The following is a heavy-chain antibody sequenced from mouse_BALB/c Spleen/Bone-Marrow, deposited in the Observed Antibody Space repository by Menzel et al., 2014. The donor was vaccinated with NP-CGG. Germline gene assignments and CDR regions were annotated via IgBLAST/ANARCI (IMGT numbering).Heavy chain of an antibody. CDR2: IAPGSGST. Sequence: DLVKHGASVKLSCKASGYTFTSYWINWIKQRPGQGLEWIGRIAPGSGSTYYNEMFKGKATLTVDTSSSTAYIQLSSLSSEDSAVYFCARESYYYENYAMDYWGQGTSVTVSS. J-gene: IGHJ4*01. CDR3: ARESYYYENYAMDY. D-gene: IGHD1-1*01. V-gene: IGHV1S41*01. CDR1: GYTFTSYW.